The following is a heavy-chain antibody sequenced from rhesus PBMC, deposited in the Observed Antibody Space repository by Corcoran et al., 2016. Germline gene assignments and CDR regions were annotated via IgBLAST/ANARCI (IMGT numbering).Heavy chain of an antibody. Sequence: QVQLQESGPGLVKPSETLSLTCAVSGGSLSGYYWNRIRQPPGKGLEGLGYIGGSSGSAYYNPSLKSRVTISTDTSKNQFSLKLSSVTAADTAVYYCARSRYYEDDYGTAPTNYFDYWGQGVLVTVSS. CDR3: ARSRYYEDDYGTAPTNYFDY. J-gene: IGHJ4*01. CDR2: IGGSSGSA. V-gene: IGHV4-165*02. D-gene: IGHD3-9*01. CDR1: GGSLSGYY.